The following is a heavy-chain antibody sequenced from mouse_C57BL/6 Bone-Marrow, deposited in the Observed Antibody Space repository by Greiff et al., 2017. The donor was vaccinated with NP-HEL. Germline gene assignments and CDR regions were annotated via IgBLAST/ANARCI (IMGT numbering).Heavy chain of an antibody. J-gene: IGHJ1*03. CDR3: ARWEVVAHWYFDV. CDR2: IDPSDSYT. CDR1: GYTFTSYW. D-gene: IGHD1-1*01. Sequence: QVQLQQPGAELVMPGASVKLSCKASGYTFTSYWMHWVKQRPGQGLEWIGEIDPSDSYTNYNQKFKGKSTLTVDKSSSTAYMQLSSLTSEDSAVYYSARWEVVAHWYFDVWGTGTTVTVSS. V-gene: IGHV1-69*01.